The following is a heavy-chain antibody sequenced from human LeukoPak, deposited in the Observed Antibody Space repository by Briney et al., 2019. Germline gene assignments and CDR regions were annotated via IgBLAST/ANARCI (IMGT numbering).Heavy chain of an antibody. CDR2: ISGSGGST. CDR1: GFTFSSYA. V-gene: IGHV3-23*01. J-gene: IGHJ3*02. CDR3: ASTVYGDFPDAFDI. D-gene: IGHD4-17*01. Sequence: SGGSLRLSCAASGFTFSSYAMSWVRQAPGRGLEWVSAISGSGGSTYYADSVKGRSTISRDNSKNTLYLQMNSLRAEDTAVYYCASTVYGDFPDAFDIWGQGTMVTVSS.